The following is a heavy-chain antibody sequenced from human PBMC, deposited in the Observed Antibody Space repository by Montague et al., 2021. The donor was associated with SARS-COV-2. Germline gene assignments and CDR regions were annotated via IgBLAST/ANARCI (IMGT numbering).Heavy chain of an antibody. Sequence: SETLSLTCAVYGGSFSDYFWTWIRQPPGKGLEWIGEINHRGTSNYNPSLKSRVSISVDTSKNQFSLYLGSVTAADTAVYYCARGRQYFNMIVVVMTGGEYYFDYWGQGTLVTVSS. CDR1: GGSFSDYF. J-gene: IGHJ4*02. CDR2: INHRGTS. V-gene: IGHV4-34*01. CDR3: ARGRQYFNMIVVVMTGGEYYFDY. D-gene: IGHD3-22*01.